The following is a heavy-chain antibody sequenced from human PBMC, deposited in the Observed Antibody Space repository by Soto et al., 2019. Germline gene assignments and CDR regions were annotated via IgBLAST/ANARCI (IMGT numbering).Heavy chain of an antibody. CDR1: GDSIRNNY. D-gene: IGHD1-26*01. V-gene: IGHV4-59*01. Sequence: QVQLQESGPGLVRPSETLSLACSVSGDSIRNNYWSWFRQPPGKGLEWIAYISHSARINYNPSLKSRVTISLDTSKNQFSLTVNSLTPADTAIYYCARTQGSGVSDYWGQGTLVTGSS. CDR2: ISHSARI. CDR3: ARTQGSGVSDY. J-gene: IGHJ4*02.